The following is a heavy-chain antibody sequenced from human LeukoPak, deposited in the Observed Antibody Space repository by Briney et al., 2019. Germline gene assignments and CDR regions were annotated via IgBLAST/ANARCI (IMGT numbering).Heavy chain of an antibody. D-gene: IGHD4-17*01. CDR2: ISAYNGNT. Sequence: ASVKVSCKASGYTFTSYGISWVRRAPGQGREWMGWISAYNGNTNYAQKLQGRVTMTTDTSTSTAYMELRSLRSDDTAVYYCAWDYGDYPNWFDPWGQGTLVTVSS. CDR3: AWDYGDYPNWFDP. CDR1: GYTFTSYG. J-gene: IGHJ5*02. V-gene: IGHV1-18*01.